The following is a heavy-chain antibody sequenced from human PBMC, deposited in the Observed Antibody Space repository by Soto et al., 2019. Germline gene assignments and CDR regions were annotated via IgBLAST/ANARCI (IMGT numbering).Heavy chain of an antibody. V-gene: IGHV3-23*01. CDR3: ARGTLTDGATRWFDS. J-gene: IGHJ5*01. CDR1: GFTFSSYG. CDR2: TSASGDYT. D-gene: IGHD4-17*01. Sequence: EVQLLESGGGLVQPGGSLRLSCAASGFTFSSYGMTWVRQAPGKGLECVSITSASGDYTLYADSAKGRFTVSRDNSKNTLYLQLSSLRAEDTAIYFCARGTLTDGATRWFDSWGQGTRVTVSS.